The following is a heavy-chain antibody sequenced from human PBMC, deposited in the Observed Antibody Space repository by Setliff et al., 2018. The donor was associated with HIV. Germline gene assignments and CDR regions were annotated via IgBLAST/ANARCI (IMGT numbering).Heavy chain of an antibody. CDR2: ISGSGGST. Sequence: GESLRLSCAASGFTFNTYAMSWVRQAPGKGLEWVSVISGSGGSTFYADSVKGRFTISRDNSKSTLYLLMNGLRVEDTAVYYCAKDGISGGAYPPYYFDYWGHGTLVTVSS. CDR1: GFTFNTYA. CDR3: AKDGISGGAYPPYYFDY. V-gene: IGHV3-23*01. J-gene: IGHJ4*01. D-gene: IGHD2-15*01.